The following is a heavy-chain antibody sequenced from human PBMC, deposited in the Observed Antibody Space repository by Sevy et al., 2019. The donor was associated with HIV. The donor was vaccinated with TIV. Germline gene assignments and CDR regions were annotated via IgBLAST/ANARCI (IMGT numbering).Heavy chain of an antibody. V-gene: IGHV4-38-2*01. Sequence: SETLSLTCAVSGYSISSNYYWGWIRQPPGKGLEWIGNIYHSGSTYYNPSLKSRVTISVDTSKNQFSLKLSSVTAADTAVYYCARYQRGYYDILTGHYFDYWGQGTLVTVSS. J-gene: IGHJ4*02. CDR1: GYSISSNYY. CDR2: IYHSGST. CDR3: ARYQRGYYDILTGHYFDY. D-gene: IGHD3-9*01.